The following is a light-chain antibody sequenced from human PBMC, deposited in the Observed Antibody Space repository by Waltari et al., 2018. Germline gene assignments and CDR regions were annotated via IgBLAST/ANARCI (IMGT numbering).Light chain of an antibody. V-gene: IGLV2-14*03. CDR2: DVH. CDR3: ASKTNNAAVL. J-gene: IGLJ3*02. CDR1: SNDVGAYDC. Sequence: QSALTQPASVSGSPGQSITISCTGTSNDVGAYDCVSWYQHHPDKVPQLLIYDVHNRPSGASDRFSGSKSGNTASLTISGLQAGDEADYYCASKTNNAAVLFGGGTKVTVL.